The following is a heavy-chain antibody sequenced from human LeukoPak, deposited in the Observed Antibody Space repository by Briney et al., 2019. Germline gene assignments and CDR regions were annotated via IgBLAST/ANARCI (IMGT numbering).Heavy chain of an antibody. Sequence: PGGSLRLSCAASGFTFSSYGMHWVRQAPGQGLEWVTVISYDGSNKYYADSVKGRFTISRDNSKNTLYLQMNSLRAEDTAVYYCAKGHFNEAYCGGDCLYYFDYWGQGTLVTVSS. D-gene: IGHD2-21*02. V-gene: IGHV3-30*18. CDR1: GFTFSSYG. J-gene: IGHJ4*02. CDR3: AKGHFNEAYCGGDCLYYFDY. CDR2: ISYDGSNK.